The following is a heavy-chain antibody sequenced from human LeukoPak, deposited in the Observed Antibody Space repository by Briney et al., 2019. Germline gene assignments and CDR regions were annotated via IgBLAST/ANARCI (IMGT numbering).Heavy chain of an antibody. Sequence: PGGSLRLSCAASGFTFSGYWMHWARQTPGKGLVWVSGISTDGNRANYADSVRGRFTISRDNAKNSLYLQMNSLRAEDTAVYYCVRDPTRAECRSGSCYLDYWGQGALVSVSS. D-gene: IGHD2-15*01. CDR2: ISTDGNRA. J-gene: IGHJ4*02. V-gene: IGHV3-74*01. CDR3: VRDPTRAECRSGSCYLDY. CDR1: GFTFSGYW.